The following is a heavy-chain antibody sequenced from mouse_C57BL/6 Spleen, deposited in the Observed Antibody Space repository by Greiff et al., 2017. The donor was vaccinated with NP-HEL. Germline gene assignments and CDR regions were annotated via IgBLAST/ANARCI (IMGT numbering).Heavy chain of an antibody. CDR1: GYAFSSYW. CDR3: ARERDGYYVGFAY. V-gene: IGHV1-80*01. J-gene: IGHJ3*01. D-gene: IGHD2-3*01. CDR2: IYPGDGDT. Sequence: QVHVKQSGAELVKPGASVKISCKASGYAFSSYWMNWVKQRPGKGLEWIGQIYPGDGDTNYNGKFKGKATLTADKSSSTAYMQLSSLTSEDSAVYFCARERDGYYVGFAYWGQGTLVTVSA.